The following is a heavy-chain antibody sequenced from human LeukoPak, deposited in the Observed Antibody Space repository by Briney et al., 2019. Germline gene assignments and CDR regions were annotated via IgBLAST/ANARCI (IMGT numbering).Heavy chain of an antibody. Sequence: SETLSLTCAVSGGSISSSNWWSWVRRPPGKGLEWIGEIYHSGSTNYNPSLKSRVTISVDKSKNQFSLKLSSVTAADTAVYYCAGYCSGGSCFNWGQGTLVTVSS. CDR1: GGSISSSNW. CDR3: AGYCSGGSCFN. CDR2: IYHSGST. J-gene: IGHJ4*02. V-gene: IGHV4-4*02. D-gene: IGHD2-15*01.